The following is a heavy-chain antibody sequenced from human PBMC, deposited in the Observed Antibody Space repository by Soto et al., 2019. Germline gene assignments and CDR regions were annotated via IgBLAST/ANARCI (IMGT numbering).Heavy chain of an antibody. CDR1: GGSFSGYY. Sequence: SKTLSLTCAVYGGSFSGYYWSWIRQPPGKGLEWIGEINHSGSTNYNPSLKSGVTISAXXXKXXXXPRLTPXXAAXTAAYYCARVRRWCDSRCPGTLVTVSA. D-gene: IGHD3-3*01. V-gene: IGHV4-34*01. CDR3: ARVRRWCDS. J-gene: IGHJ5*01. CDR2: INHSGST.